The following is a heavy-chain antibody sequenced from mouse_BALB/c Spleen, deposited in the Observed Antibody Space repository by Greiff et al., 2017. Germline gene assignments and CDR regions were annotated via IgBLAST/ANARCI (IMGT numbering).Heavy chain of an antibody. CDR2: IDPANGNT. J-gene: IGHJ3*01. D-gene: IGHD3-2*01. V-gene: IGHV14-3*02. Sequence: VQLKESGAELVKPGASVKLSCTASGFNIKDTYMHWVKQRPEQGLEWIGRIDPANGNTKYDPKFQGKATITADTSSNTAYLQLSSLTSEDTAVYYCASGDSSGYEFAYWGQGTLVTVSA. CDR3: ASGDSSGYEFAY. CDR1: GFNIKDTY.